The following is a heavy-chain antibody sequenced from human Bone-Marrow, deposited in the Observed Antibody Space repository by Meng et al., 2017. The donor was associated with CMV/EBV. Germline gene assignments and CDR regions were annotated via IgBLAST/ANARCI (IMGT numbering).Heavy chain of an antibody. CDR1: GGTFSSYT. CDR2: IIPILGIA. J-gene: IGHJ6*02. CDR3: ARDRYCSSTSCYFLYYYGMDV. D-gene: IGHD2-2*01. V-gene: IGHV1-69*04. Sequence: KVSCKASGGTFSSYTISWVRQAPGQGLEWMGRIIPILGIANYAQKFQGRVTITADKSTSTAYMELSSLRSEDTAVYYCARDRYCSSTSCYFLYYYGMDVWGQGTTVTVSS.